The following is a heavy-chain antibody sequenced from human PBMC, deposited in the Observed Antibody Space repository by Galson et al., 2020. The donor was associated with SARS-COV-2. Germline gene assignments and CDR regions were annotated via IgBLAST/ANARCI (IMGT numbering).Heavy chain of an antibody. J-gene: IGHJ6*02. CDR1: GYSITSDKW. Sequence: SETLSLTCAVSGYSITSDKWWGWIRQSPGKGLEWIGYIYYNGRTYYNPSLQSRGTMSVDTSKNQFSLKLSSVTAVDSAVYYCVRNFYQKYYYGMDVWGQGTTVTVSS. CDR2: IYYNGRT. CDR3: VRNFYQKYYYGMDV. V-gene: IGHV4-28*01. D-gene: IGHD3-16*01.